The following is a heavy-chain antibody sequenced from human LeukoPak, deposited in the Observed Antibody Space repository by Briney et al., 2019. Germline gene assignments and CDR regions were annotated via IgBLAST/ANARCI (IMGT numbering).Heavy chain of an antibody. CDR2: ISSSGSTI. CDR3: AREILAPGKTHDY. CDR1: GFTFSSYE. V-gene: IGHV3-48*03. J-gene: IGHJ4*02. Sequence: GGSLRLSCAASGFTFSSYEMNWVRQAPGKGLEWVSYISSSGSTIYYADSVKGRFTISRDNAKNSLYLQMNSLRAEDTAVYYCAREILAPGKTHDYWGQGTLVTVSS.